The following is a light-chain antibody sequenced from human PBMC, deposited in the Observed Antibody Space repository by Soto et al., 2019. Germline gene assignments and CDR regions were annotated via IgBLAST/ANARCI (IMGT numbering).Light chain of an antibody. V-gene: IGLV3-21*02. CDR1: NIGSKS. CDR2: DDR. Sequence: SYELTQPPSVSVAPGQTARITCGGNNIGSKSVHWYQQKPGQAPVLVVYDDRDRPSRIPERFSGSNSGNTATLTISRVEAGDEADYYCQVWDSSTDHVVFGGGTKLTGL. CDR3: QVWDSSTDHVV. J-gene: IGLJ2*01.